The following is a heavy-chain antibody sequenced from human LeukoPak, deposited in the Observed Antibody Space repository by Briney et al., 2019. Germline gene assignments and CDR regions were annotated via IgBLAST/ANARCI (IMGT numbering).Heavy chain of an antibody. CDR2: VSGSGGST. Sequence: GGSLRLSCAASGFTFSSYAMSWVRQAPGKGVEWVSAVSGSGGSTYYADSVKSRFTISRDNSKNTLYLQMNSLRAEDTAVYYCAKDGNVLMVYAPYYFDYWGQGTLVTVSS. CDR3: AKDGNVLMVYAPYYFDY. V-gene: IGHV3-23*01. CDR1: GFTFSSYA. D-gene: IGHD2-8*01. J-gene: IGHJ4*02.